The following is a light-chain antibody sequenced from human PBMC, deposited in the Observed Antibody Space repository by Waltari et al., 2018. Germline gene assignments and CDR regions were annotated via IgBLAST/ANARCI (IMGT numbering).Light chain of an antibody. CDR3: VTWDVTLSGYV. CDR2: NTN. Sequence: QPVVTQPPSASGTPGQRVTISCYGSSSNIGSKPVNWYQQFPGTTPKLLIHNTNQRPSGVPDRFSGSKSGTSASLAISGLQSEDEADYYCVTWDVTLSGYVFGTGTKVTVL. J-gene: IGLJ1*01. V-gene: IGLV1-44*01. CDR1: SSNIGSKP.